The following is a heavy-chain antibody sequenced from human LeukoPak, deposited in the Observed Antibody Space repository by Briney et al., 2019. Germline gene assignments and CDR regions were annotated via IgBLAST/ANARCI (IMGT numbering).Heavy chain of an antibody. J-gene: IGHJ5*02. CDR2: SYTTGST. V-gene: IGHV4-4*07. CDR3: ARGRTRTVAATRYHWFVP. D-gene: IGHD2-15*01. Sequence: SETLSLTCTVSGGSISSYYWSWIRQPAPKGLGWMERSYTTGSTNYNPPLTRRGTVSISTSKSQFALELTSVTAADTAVYYCARGRTRTVAATRYHWFVPWGQGTLVTVSS. CDR1: GGSISSYY.